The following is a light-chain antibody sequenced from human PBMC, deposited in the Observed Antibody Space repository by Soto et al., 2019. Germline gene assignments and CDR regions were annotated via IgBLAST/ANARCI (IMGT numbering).Light chain of an antibody. CDR3: TSYTGTATLGV. CDR2: AVS. V-gene: IGLV2-14*03. J-gene: IGLJ2*01. Sequence: QSALTQPASVSGSPGQSITISCSGTRSDVGGYNSVSWYQQHPGKAPKLMIFAVSNRPSGVSNRFSGSKSGNTASLTISGLQAEDEADYYCTSYTGTATLGVFGGGTKVTVL. CDR1: RSDVGGYNS.